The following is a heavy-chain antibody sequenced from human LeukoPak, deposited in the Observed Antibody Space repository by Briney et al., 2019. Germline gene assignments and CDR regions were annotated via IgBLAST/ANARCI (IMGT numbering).Heavy chain of an antibody. CDR3: ARDSQLRCLDY. Sequence: GGSLRLSCAASGFTFSSYAMSWVRQAPGEGLEWVSAISGSGGSTYYADSVKGRFTISRDNSKNTLYLQMNSLRAEDTAVYYCARDSQLRCLDYWGQGTLVTVSS. V-gene: IGHV3-23*01. D-gene: IGHD4-17*01. J-gene: IGHJ4*02. CDR1: GFTFSSYA. CDR2: ISGSGGST.